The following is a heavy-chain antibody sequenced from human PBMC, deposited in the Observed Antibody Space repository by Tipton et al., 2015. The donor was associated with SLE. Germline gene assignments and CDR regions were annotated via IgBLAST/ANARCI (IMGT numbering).Heavy chain of an antibody. CDR3: ARDGNYDFWSGYQYYFDY. J-gene: IGHJ4*02. CDR2: ISSSSSYI. Sequence: SLRLSCAASGFTFSSYSMNWVRQAPGKGLEWVSSISSSSSYIYYADSVKGRFTISRDNAKNSLYLQMNSLRAEDTAVYYCARDGNYDFWSGYQYYFDYWGQGTLVTVSS. V-gene: IGHV3-21*01. CDR1: GFTFSSYS. D-gene: IGHD3-3*01.